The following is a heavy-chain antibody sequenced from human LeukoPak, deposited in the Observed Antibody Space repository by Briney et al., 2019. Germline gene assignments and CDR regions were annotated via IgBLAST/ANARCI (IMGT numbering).Heavy chain of an antibody. CDR2: MNPNSGNT. CDR3: ASAVTYYYDSSGPPRFDY. V-gene: IGHV1-8*01. D-gene: IGHD3-22*01. CDR1: GYTFTSYD. Sequence: ASVKVSCKASGYTFTSYDINWVRQATGQGLEWMGWMNPNSGNTGYAQKFQGRVTITADESTSTAYMELSSLRSEDTAVYYCASAVTYYYDSSGPPRFDYWGQGTLVTVSS. J-gene: IGHJ4*02.